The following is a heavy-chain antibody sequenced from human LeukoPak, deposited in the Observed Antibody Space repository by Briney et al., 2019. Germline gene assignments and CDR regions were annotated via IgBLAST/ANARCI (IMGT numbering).Heavy chain of an antibody. CDR1: GGSISSYY. D-gene: IGHD2-2*01. V-gene: IGHV4-4*07. Sequence: PSETLSLTCTVSGGSISSYYWSWIRQPAGKGLEWIGRIYTSGSTNYNPSLKSRVTMSVDTSKNQFSLKLSSVTAADAAVYYCAREGEEGVVVPAAIDYWGQGTLVTVSS. J-gene: IGHJ4*02. CDR3: AREGEEGVVVPAAIDY. CDR2: IYTSGST.